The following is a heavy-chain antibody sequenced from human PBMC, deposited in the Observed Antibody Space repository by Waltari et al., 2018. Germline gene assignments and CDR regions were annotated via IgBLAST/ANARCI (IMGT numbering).Heavy chain of an antibody. CDR1: GFTFSSYE. V-gene: IGHV3-48*03. Sequence: EVQLVESGGGLVQPGGSLRLSCAASGFTFSSYEMNWVRQAPGKGLEWVSYISSSGSTIYYPDSLKGRFTISRDNAKNSLYLQMNSLRAEDTAVYYCARDYPPDYDFWSGPDQQPFDYWGQGTLVTVSS. CDR3: ARDYPPDYDFWSGPDQQPFDY. CDR2: ISSSGSTI. D-gene: IGHD3-3*01. J-gene: IGHJ4*02.